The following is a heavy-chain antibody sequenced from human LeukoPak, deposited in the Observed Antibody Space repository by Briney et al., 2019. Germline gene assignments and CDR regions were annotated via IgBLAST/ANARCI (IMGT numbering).Heavy chain of an antibody. J-gene: IGHJ4*02. CDR3: ARGHGGYSGYMLDY. D-gene: IGHD5-12*01. V-gene: IGHV3-33*08. CDR1: GFTVSSTH. Sequence: GGSLRLSCEASGFTVSSTHMVWVRQAPGKGLEWVAVIWYDGSNKYYADSVKGRFTISRDNSKNTLYLQMNSLRAEDTAVYYCARGHGGYSGYMLDYWGQGALVTVSS. CDR2: IWYDGSNK.